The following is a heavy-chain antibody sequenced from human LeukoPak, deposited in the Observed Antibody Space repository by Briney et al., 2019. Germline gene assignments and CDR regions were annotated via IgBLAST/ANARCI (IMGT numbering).Heavy chain of an antibody. Sequence: ASVKVSCKASGYTFTGYYMHWVRQAPGQGLEWMGWINPNSGGTNYAQKFQGWVTMTRDTSISTACMELSRLRSDDTAVYYCARVRLVGATPDYYYYGMDVWGQGTTVTVSS. D-gene: IGHD1-26*01. V-gene: IGHV1-2*04. CDR3: ARVRLVGATPDYYYYGMDV. CDR1: GYTFTGYY. CDR2: INPNSGGT. J-gene: IGHJ6*02.